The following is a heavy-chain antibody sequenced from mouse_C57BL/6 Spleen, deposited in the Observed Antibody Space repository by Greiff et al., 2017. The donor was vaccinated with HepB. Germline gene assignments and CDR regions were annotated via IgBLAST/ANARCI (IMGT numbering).Heavy chain of an antibody. CDR2: INPSSGYT. Sequence: QVQLQQSGAELARPGASVKMSCKASGYTFTSYTMHWVKQRPGQGLEWIGYINPSSGYTKYNQKFKDKATLTADNSSSTAYMQLSSLTSEDSAVYYCARDGSTYFDYWGQGTTLTVSS. J-gene: IGHJ2*01. V-gene: IGHV1-4*01. CDR1: GYTFTSYT. CDR3: ARDGSTYFDY. D-gene: IGHD1-1*01.